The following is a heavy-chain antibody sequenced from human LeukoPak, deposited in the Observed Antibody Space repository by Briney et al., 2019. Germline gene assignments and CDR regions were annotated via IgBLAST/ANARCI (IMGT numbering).Heavy chain of an antibody. J-gene: IGHJ4*02. V-gene: IGHV1-2*02. CDR3: ARDGDCSCTSCYDY. CDR2: INPNSGGT. D-gene: IGHD2-2*01. CDR1: GYTFTGYY. Sequence: ASVKVSCKASGYTFTGYYMHWVRQAPGQGLEWMGWINPNSGGTNYAQKFQGRVTMTRDTSISTAYMELSRLRSDDTAVYYCARDGDCSCTSCYDYWGQGTLVTVSS.